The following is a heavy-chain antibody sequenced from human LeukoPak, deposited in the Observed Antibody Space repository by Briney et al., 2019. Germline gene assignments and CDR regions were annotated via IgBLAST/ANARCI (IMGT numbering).Heavy chain of an antibody. V-gene: IGHV3-23*01. CDR3: AILQSGRGGYYFDY. CDR1: GFTFSSYA. Sequence: GGSLRLSCAASGFTFSSYAMSWVRQAPGKGLEWVSGIGGSGGSTYYADSVKGRFTISRDNSKNTLYLQMNGLRAEDTAVYYCAILQSGRGGYYFDYWGQGTLVTVSS. CDR2: IGGSGGST. D-gene: IGHD1-26*01. J-gene: IGHJ4*02.